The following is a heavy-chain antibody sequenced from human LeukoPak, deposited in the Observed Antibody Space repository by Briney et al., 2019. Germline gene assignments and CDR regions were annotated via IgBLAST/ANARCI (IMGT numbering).Heavy chain of an antibody. CDR1: ATSISSSIW. Sequence: SGTLSLTCAVAATSISSSIWWSWVRQPTGKGLEWSGEIYHSGSTNYNSSLKSRVTISVDMSKDQFSLNLNSVTAADTAVYYCVRRCYAGSGRAIDSWGQGTLVTVSS. CDR2: IYHSGST. CDR3: VRRCYAGSGRAIDS. D-gene: IGHD3-16*01. V-gene: IGHV4-4*02. J-gene: IGHJ4*02.